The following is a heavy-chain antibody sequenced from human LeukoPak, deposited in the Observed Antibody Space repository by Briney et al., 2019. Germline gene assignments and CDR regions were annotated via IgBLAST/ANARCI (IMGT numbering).Heavy chain of an antibody. CDR1: GFIFSTYA. CDR3: ARGVWNPDY. Sequence: GGSLRLSCAASGFIFSTYAMHWVRQAPGKGLEWVAIMWYDGSKQYYADSLKGRFTISRDTSKNTLYLQMNSLRAEDTAMYYCARGVWNPDYWGQGTLVTVSS. CDR2: MWYDGSKQ. J-gene: IGHJ4*02. D-gene: IGHD1-1*01. V-gene: IGHV3-33*01.